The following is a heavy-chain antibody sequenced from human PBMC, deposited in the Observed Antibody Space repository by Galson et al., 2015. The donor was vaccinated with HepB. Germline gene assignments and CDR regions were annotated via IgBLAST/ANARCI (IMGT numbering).Heavy chain of an antibody. J-gene: IGHJ6*02. D-gene: IGHD2-15*01. CDR3: ARGTVVVAATLIYYYYGMDV. V-gene: IGHV3-48*03. Sequence: LRLSCAASGFTFSSYEMNWVRQAPGKGLEWVSYISSSGSTIYYADSVKGRFTISRDNAKNSLYLQMNSLRAEDTAVYYCARGTVVVAATLIYYYYGMDVWGQGTTVTVSS. CDR1: GFTFSSYE. CDR2: ISSSGSTI.